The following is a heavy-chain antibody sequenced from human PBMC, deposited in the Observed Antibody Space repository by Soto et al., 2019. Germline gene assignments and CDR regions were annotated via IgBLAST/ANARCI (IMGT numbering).Heavy chain of an antibody. CDR1: GFTFSSYA. J-gene: IGHJ4*02. V-gene: IGHV3-23*01. Sequence: GGSLRLSCAASGFTFSSYAMSWVRKAPGKGLKWVSAISGSGGSTSYAESVKGRFTISRDNSKNTLYLQMSSLRAEDTAVYYCANPRDYYGSGSYPGDYWGQGT. CDR2: ISGSGGST. D-gene: IGHD3-10*01. CDR3: ANPRDYYGSGSYPGDY.